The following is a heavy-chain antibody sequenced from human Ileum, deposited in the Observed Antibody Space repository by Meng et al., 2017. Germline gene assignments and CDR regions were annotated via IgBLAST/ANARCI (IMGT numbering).Heavy chain of an antibody. CDR2: IYHTGGT. Sequence: QVQLQESGSGLVKPSGTLSLTCAVSGGSISISNWWTWVRQPPGKGLEWIGEIYHTGGTNYNPSLKRRVTISVDKSKNQFSLEVTSVTAADTAVYYCARVRCASVSCYGDSYFDYWGQGILVTVSS. V-gene: IGHV4-4*02. CDR1: GGSISISNW. CDR3: ARVRCASVSCYGDSYFDY. D-gene: IGHD2-15*01. J-gene: IGHJ4*02.